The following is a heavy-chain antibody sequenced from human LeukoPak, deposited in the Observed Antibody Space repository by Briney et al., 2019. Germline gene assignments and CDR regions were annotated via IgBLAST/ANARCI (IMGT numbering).Heavy chain of an antibody. CDR1: GVSFSGYY. D-gene: IGHD3-3*01. V-gene: IGHV4-34*01. CDR3: ARVIPRYYDFWSGYPMEGYFDY. CDR2: INHSGST. J-gene: IGHJ4*02. Sequence: PSETLSLTCAVYGVSFSGYYWSWIRQPPGKGLEWIGEINHSGSTNYNPSLKSRVTISVDTSKNQFSLKLSSVTAADTAVYYCARVIPRYYDFWSGYPMEGYFDYWGQGTLVTVSS.